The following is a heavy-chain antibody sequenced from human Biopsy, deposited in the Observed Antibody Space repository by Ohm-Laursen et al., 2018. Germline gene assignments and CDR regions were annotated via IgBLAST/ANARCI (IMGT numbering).Heavy chain of an antibody. CDR2: IFNSANT. J-gene: IGHJ3*02. D-gene: IGHD5-12*01. CDR3: AREAIGVATAFDI. V-gene: IGHV4-31*01. CDR1: GGSISSGGSY. Sequence: TLSLTCTVSGGSISSGGSYWSWIRQRPGKGLEWIGYIFNSANTYYNPSLKNLITISGDTSKNQFSLKLNSVTAADTAIYYCAREAIGVATAFDIWGQGTMVTVSS.